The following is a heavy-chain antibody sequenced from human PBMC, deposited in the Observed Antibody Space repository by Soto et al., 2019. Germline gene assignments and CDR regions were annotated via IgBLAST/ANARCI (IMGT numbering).Heavy chain of an antibody. CDR2: IYPGDSDT. Sequence: GESLKISCKGSGYSFTSYWIGWVRQMPGKGLEWMGIIYPGDSDTRYSPSFQGQVTISADKSISTAYLQWSSLKALDTAMYYCARRGYCSGGSCYQEDYGMDVWGQGTTVTAP. CDR1: GYSFTSYW. CDR3: ARRGYCSGGSCYQEDYGMDV. J-gene: IGHJ6*02. D-gene: IGHD2-15*01. V-gene: IGHV5-51*01.